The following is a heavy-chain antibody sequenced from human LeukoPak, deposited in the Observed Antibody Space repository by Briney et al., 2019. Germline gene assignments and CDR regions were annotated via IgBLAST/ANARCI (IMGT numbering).Heavy chain of an antibody. CDR3: ARDLIGWDSSSSGAFDI. V-gene: IGHV4-30-2*01. CDR1: GGSISSGGYY. CDR2: IYHSGST. J-gene: IGHJ3*02. D-gene: IGHD6-6*01. Sequence: SSETLSLTCAVSGGSISSGGYYWSWIRQPPGKGLGWIGYIYHSGSTYYNPSLKSRVTISVDRSKNQFSLKLSSVTAADTAVYYCARDLIGWDSSSSGAFDIWGQGTMVTVSS.